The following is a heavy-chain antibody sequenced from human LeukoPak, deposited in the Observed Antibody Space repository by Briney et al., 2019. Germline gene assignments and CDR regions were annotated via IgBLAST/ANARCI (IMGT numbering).Heavy chain of an antibody. J-gene: IGHJ4*02. Sequence: ASVKVSCKASGGTFSSYAISWVRQAPGQGLEWMGGIIPIFGTANYAQKFQGRVTITADESTSTAYMELSSLRSEDTAVYYCARGWLAETTVVTPYNYWGQGTVVTVSS. V-gene: IGHV1-69*13. CDR2: IIPIFGTA. CDR1: GGTFSSYA. D-gene: IGHD4-23*01. CDR3: ARGWLAETTVVTPYNY.